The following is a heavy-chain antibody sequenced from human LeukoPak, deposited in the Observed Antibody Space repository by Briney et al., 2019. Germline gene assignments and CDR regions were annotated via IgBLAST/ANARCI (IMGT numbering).Heavy chain of an antibody. CDR3: TRQRPQTGTFDN. Sequence: GGSLRLSCAASGFSFSDSPMHWVRQASGKGLEWVGRVRDRANSYATGYAASVEGRFTISRDDSENTAYLQMNSLIIEDTAVYYCTRQRPQTGTFDNWGQGVLVTVSS. CDR2: VRDRANSYAT. V-gene: IGHV3-73*01. D-gene: IGHD3-9*01. J-gene: IGHJ4*02. CDR1: GFSFSDSP.